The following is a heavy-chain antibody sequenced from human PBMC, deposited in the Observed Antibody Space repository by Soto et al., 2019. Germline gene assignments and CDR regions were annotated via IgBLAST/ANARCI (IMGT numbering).Heavy chain of an antibody. D-gene: IGHD3-10*01. V-gene: IGHV3-23*01. J-gene: IGHJ4*02. CDR1: GLTFNSYA. CDR2: ISGSGGTT. Sequence: EVQLLESGGGLVQPGASLRLSCGGSGLTFNSYAMTWVRQAPGKGLEWVSAISGSGGTTYYANSVKGRFTISRDQSKDTLYLHMNSLRAEDTAIYYCAKDRHYGSGTYSDSYLDYWGQGTLVTVSS. CDR3: AKDRHYGSGTYSDSYLDY.